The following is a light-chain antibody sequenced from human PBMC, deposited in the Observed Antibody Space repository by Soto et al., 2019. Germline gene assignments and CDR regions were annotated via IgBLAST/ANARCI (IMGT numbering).Light chain of an antibody. J-gene: IGKJ1*01. Sequence: DIQMTQSPSSLSASVGDRVTITCRASQGISSYLAWYQQRPGKVPKVLIYAASTLHSGVPSCFSGSGSGTDFTLTISNVQPEDVATYYCQNYYNAPETFGQGTKVEIK. V-gene: IGKV1-27*01. CDR3: QNYYNAPET. CDR2: AAS. CDR1: QGISSY.